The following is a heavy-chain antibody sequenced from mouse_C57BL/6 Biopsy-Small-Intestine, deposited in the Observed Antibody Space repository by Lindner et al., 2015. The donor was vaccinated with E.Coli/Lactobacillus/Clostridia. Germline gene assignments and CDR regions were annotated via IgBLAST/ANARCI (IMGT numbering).Heavy chain of an antibody. CDR1: GYTFTSYT. CDR3: ARTSNYDWYFDV. Sequence: VQLQESGAELARPGASVKMSCKASGYTFTSYTMHWVKQRPGQGLEWIGYINPSSGYTKYNQKFKDKATLTADKSSSTAYMQLGSLTSEDSAVYYCARTSNYDWYFDVWGTGTTVTVSS. D-gene: IGHD2-5*01. J-gene: IGHJ1*03. V-gene: IGHV1-4*01. CDR2: INPSSGYT.